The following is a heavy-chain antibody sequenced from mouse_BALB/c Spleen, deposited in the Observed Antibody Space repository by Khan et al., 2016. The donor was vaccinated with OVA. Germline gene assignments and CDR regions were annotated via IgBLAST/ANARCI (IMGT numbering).Heavy chain of an antibody. CDR1: GFSITSDYA. CDR3: ARGYGGAFDY. J-gene: IGHJ2*01. D-gene: IGHD2-10*02. CDR2: ISYSGKT. Sequence: VQLQQSGPGLVKPSQSLSLTCTVTGFSITSDYAWNWIRQFPGNKLEWLGYISYSGKTKYNPSLKSRISVTRDTSKNQFFLQLNSVTTEYTATYYCARGYGGAFDYWGQGTTLTVSS. V-gene: IGHV3-2*02.